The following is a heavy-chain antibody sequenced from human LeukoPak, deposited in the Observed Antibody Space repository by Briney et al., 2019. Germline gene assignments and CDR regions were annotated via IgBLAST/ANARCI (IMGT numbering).Heavy chain of an antibody. CDR3: ARRSMVRTVGYYYGMDV. Sequence: SETLSLTCTVSGGSISSYYWSWIRQPPGKGLEWIGYIYYSGSTNYNPSLKSRVTMSVDTSKNQFSLKLSSVTAADTAVYYCARRSMVRTVGYYYGMDVWGQGTTVTVSS. CDR1: GGSISSYY. J-gene: IGHJ6*02. D-gene: IGHD1-26*01. V-gene: IGHV4-59*08. CDR2: IYYSGST.